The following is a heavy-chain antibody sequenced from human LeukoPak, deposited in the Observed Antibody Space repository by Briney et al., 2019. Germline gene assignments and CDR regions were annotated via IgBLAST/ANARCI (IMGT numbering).Heavy chain of an antibody. J-gene: IGHJ5*02. CDR2: ISGSGGGT. Sequence: GGSLRLSCAASGFTFSSYAMSWVRQAPGKGLEWVSAISGSGGGTYSADSVKGRFTISRDNSKNTLYLQMNSLRAEDTTVYYCAKGAYSSSWYRNWFDPWGQGTLVTVSS. D-gene: IGHD6-13*01. CDR1: GFTFSSYA. V-gene: IGHV3-23*01. CDR3: AKGAYSSSWYRNWFDP.